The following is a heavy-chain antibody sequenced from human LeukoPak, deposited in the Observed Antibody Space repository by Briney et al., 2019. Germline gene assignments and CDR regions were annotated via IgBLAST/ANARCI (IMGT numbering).Heavy chain of an antibody. J-gene: IGHJ5*02. Sequence: LETLSLTCTVSGGSISSYYWSWIRQPPGKGLEWIGDIYDSGSTNYNPSLKSRVTISLDTSKNQFSLKLSSVTAADTAVYYCARGMVTTESNWFDPWGQGTLVTVSS. D-gene: IGHD4-17*01. CDR1: GGSISSYY. V-gene: IGHV4-59*01. CDR2: IYDSGST. CDR3: ARGMVTTESNWFDP.